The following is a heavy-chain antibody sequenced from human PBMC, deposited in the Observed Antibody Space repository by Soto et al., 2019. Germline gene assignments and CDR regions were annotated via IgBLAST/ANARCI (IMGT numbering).Heavy chain of an antibody. D-gene: IGHD5-18*01. CDR3: ARATGYSYGFAFDI. V-gene: IGHV4-59*08. J-gene: IGHJ3*02. CDR2: IYYSGST. CDR1: GGSISSYY. Sequence: PSETLSLTCTVSGGSISSYYWSWIRQPPGKGLEWIGYIYYSGSTNYNPSLKSRVTISVDTSKNQFSLKLSSVTAADTAVYYCARATGYSYGFAFDIWGQGTMGTVAS.